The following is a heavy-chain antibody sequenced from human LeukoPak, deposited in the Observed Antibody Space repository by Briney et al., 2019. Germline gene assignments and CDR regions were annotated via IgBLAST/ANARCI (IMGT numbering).Heavy chain of an antibody. J-gene: IGHJ4*02. V-gene: IGHV4-59*01. CDR2: IYYSGSI. D-gene: IGHD3-16*01. CDR1: GGSISSYY. CDR3: AREQDYGHFDY. Sequence: SETLSLTCTVSGGSISSYYWSWIRQPPGKGLEWIGYIYYSGSINYNPSLKSRVTISVDTSKNQFSLKLSSVTAADTAVYYCAREQDYGHFDYWGQGTLVTVSS.